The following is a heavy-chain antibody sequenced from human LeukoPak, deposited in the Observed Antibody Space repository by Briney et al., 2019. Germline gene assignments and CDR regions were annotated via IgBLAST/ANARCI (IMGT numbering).Heavy chain of an antibody. CDR3: ARASWFGELYLHGMDV. D-gene: IGHD3-10*01. CDR1: GGSISSGDYY. J-gene: IGHJ6*04. Sequence: SQTLSLTCTVSGGSISSGDYYWSWIRQPPGKGLEWIGYIYYSGSTYYNPSLKSRVTISVDTSKNQFSLKLSSVTAADTAVYYCARASWFGELYLHGMDVWGKGTTVTVSS. V-gene: IGHV4-30-4*01. CDR2: IYYSGST.